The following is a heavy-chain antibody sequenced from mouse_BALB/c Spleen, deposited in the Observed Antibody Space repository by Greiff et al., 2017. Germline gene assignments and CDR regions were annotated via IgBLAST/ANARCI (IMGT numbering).Heavy chain of an antibody. V-gene: IGHV1-12*01. CDR3: ARYDGYAMDY. CDR1: GYTFTSYN. Sequence: QVQLQQPGAELVKPGASVKMSCKASGYTFTSYNMHWVKQTPGQGLEWIGAIYPGNGDTSYNQKFKGKATLTADKSSSTAYMQLSSLTSEDSAVYYCARYDGYAMDYWGQGTSVTVSS. CDR2: IYPGNGDT. D-gene: IGHD2-14*01. J-gene: IGHJ4*01.